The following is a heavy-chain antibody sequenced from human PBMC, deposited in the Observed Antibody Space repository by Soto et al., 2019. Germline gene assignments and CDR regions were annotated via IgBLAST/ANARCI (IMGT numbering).Heavy chain of an antibody. D-gene: IGHD2-21*02. CDR1: GFTFEDYA. Sequence: GGSLRLSCGASGFTFEDYAMHWLRQPPGKGLEWVSGITWNSGSIGYVASVKGRFTVSRDNAKNSLYLQMNSLRAEDTALYYCAKVQRSAYDSDNTASDDAFHIWGQGTMVTVSS. V-gene: IGHV3-9*01. CDR2: ITWNSGSI. J-gene: IGHJ3*02. CDR3: AKVQRSAYDSDNTASDDAFHI.